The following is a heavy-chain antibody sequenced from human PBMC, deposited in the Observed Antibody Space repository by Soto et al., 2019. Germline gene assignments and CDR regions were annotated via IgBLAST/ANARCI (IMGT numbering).Heavy chain of an antibody. CDR2: IYYSGST. CDR1: GGPISSDY. Sequence: SETLSLTCTVPGGPISSDYWSWIRQPPGKGLEWIGYIYYSGSTNYNPSLKSRVTISVDTSKNQFSLKLSSVTAADTAVYYCARREYYYGSGSYDYYMDVWGKGTTVT. D-gene: IGHD3-10*01. J-gene: IGHJ6*03. CDR3: ARREYYYGSGSYDYYMDV. V-gene: IGHV4-59*08.